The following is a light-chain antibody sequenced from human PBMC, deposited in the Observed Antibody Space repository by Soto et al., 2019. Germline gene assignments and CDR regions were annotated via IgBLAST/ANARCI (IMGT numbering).Light chain of an antibody. CDR1: GSNLGRNY. J-gene: IGLJ1*01. CDR2: DNV. Sequence: QSVLTQPPSVSATPGQKVTISCSGSGSNLGRNYVSWYQQLPGTAPKLLIYDNVYRFSGIPDRFSGSKSGTSATLGTTGLQTGDEGDYYCGSWDNSLSSYDFGTGTKVTVL. CDR3: GSWDNSLSSYD. V-gene: IGLV1-51*01.